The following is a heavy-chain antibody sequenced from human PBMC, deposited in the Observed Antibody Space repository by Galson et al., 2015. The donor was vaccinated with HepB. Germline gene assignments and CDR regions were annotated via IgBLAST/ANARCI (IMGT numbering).Heavy chain of an antibody. Sequence: SVKVSCKASGYTFTSYDINWVRQATGQGLEWMGWMNPNSDNTGYAQKFQGRVTMTRNTSISTAYMELSSLRSEDTAVYYCARGSTLGCSSTSCYSYAFDIWGQGTMVTVSS. V-gene: IGHV1-8*01. CDR1: GYTFTSYD. J-gene: IGHJ3*02. CDR2: MNPNSDNT. CDR3: ARGSTLGCSSTSCYSYAFDI. D-gene: IGHD2-2*01.